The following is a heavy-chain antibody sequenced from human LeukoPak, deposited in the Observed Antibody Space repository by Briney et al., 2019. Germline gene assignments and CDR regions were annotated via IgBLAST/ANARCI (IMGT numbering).Heavy chain of an antibody. Sequence: GGSLRLSCAASGFTFSSYVMHWVRQAPGKWLEWVAVIWYDGSNKYYADSVKGRFTISRDNSKNTLYLQMNSLRAEDTAVYYCAKDYYYDSSGYPGGAFDIWGQGTMVTVSS. CDR1: GFTFSSYV. J-gene: IGHJ3*02. V-gene: IGHV3-33*06. CDR2: IWYDGSNK. D-gene: IGHD3-22*01. CDR3: AKDYYYDSSGYPGGAFDI.